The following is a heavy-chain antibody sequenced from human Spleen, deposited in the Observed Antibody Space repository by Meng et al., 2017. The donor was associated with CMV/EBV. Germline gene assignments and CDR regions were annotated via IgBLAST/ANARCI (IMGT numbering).Heavy chain of an antibody. Sequence: GESLKISCAASGFSFSAYGMHWVRQAPGKGLEWVTFIRYDGSNKEYADPVRGRFTISRDNPKNTLYLQMNSLRAEDTALYYCAKGGDYYYYYGMDVWGQGTTVTVSS. CDR1: GFSFSAYG. CDR3: AKGGDYYYYYGMDV. J-gene: IGHJ6*02. D-gene: IGHD3-16*01. CDR2: IRYDGSNK. V-gene: IGHV3-30*02.